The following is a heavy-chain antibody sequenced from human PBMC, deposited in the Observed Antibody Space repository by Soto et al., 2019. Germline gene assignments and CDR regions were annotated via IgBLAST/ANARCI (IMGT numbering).Heavy chain of an antibody. CDR2: ITHSGST. CDR3: ARGRWIAASNYYYYGMDV. Sequence: SETLSLTCAVYGGSFSGYYWSWIRQSPDMGLEWIGEITHSGSTNFSPSLKSRVTISLDTSRNQFSLKLISVTAADTAVYYCARGRWIAASNYYYYGMDVWGQGTTVTVSS. V-gene: IGHV4-34*01. D-gene: IGHD6-13*01. J-gene: IGHJ6*02. CDR1: GGSFSGYY.